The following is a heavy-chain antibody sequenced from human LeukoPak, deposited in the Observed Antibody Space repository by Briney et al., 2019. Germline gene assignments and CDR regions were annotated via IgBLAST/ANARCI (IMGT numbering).Heavy chain of an antibody. CDR2: INHSGST. D-gene: IGHD6-13*01. CDR3: ARGEYSSSWYVFDY. J-gene: IGHJ4*02. CDR1: GGSISSSSYY. V-gene: IGHV4-39*07. Sequence: ASETLSLTCTVSGGSISSSSYYWGWIRQPPGKGLEWIGEINHSGSTNYNPSLKSRVTISVDTSKNQFSLKLSSVTAADTAVYYCARGEYSSSWYVFDYWGQGTLVTVSS.